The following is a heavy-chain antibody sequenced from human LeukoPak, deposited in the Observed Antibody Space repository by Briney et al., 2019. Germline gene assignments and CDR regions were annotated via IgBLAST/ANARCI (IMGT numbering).Heavy chain of an antibody. CDR3: ARGPSRGWFDP. Sequence: ASVKVSCKASGYTFTNYAMHWVRQAPGQRLEWMGWINAGNDSTKYSQKFQGRVTITRDTSASIAYMELSSLRSEDTAVYYCARGPSRGWFDPWGQGTLVTVSS. J-gene: IGHJ5*02. V-gene: IGHV1-3*01. CDR2: INAGNDST. CDR1: GYTFTNYA. D-gene: IGHD3-10*01.